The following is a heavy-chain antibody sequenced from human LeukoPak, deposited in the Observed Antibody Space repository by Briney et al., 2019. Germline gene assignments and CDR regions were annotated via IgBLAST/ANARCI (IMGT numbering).Heavy chain of an antibody. Sequence: PGGALRLSRADSQFTFNGAWMSWVRQAPGQGLEWVANLDPPGSPKRYVDSVRGRFTISKDNPGASLYHDRHSLRAEATAIYYCAIWTSGNYWGQGTLVTVSS. V-gene: IGHV3-7*01. CDR2: LDPPGSPK. CDR3: AIWTSGNY. D-gene: IGHD1-1*01. J-gene: IGHJ4*02. CDR1: QFTFNGAW.